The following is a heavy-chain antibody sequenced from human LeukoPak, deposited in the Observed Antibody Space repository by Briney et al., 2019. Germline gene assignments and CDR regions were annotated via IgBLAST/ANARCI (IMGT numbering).Heavy chain of an antibody. CDR3: AKRGLLTFGAFDI. D-gene: IGHD3-16*01. J-gene: IGHJ3*02. V-gene: IGHV3-23*01. Sequence: GGSLRLSCAASGFTFSSYAMSWVRQTPGKGLEWVSAISGSGGSTYYADSVKGRFTISRDNSKNTLYLQMNSLRAEDTAVYYCAKRGLLTFGAFDIWGQGTMVTVSS. CDR1: GFTFSSYA. CDR2: ISGSGGST.